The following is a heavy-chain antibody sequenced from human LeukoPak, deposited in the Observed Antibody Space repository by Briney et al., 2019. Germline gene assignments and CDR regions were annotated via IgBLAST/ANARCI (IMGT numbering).Heavy chain of an antibody. V-gene: IGHV4-30-4*08. D-gene: IGHD3-10*01. J-gene: IGHJ5*02. Sequence: SETLSLTSTVSGGSLSSGDYYWSWIRQPPGNGLEWIGYIYYSGSTYYNPSLKSRVTISVDTSKNQFSLKLSSVTAADTAVYYCARGVYGSGIDNWFDPWGQGTLVTVSS. CDR3: ARGVYGSGIDNWFDP. CDR2: IYYSGST. CDR1: GGSLSSGDYY.